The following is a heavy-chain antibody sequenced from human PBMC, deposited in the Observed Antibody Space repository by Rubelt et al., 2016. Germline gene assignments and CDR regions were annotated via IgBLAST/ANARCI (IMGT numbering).Heavy chain of an antibody. CDR1: SYSIRNGYY. D-gene: IGHD3-3*01. J-gene: IGHJ3*02. CDR2: IWHSGTT. Sequence: QVQLQESGPGLVKPSATLSLTCSVSSYSIRNGYYWGWIRQPPGKGLEWIGNIWHSGTTYYNPSLKSRVTISVDTSKNQFSLKLSSVTADDTAVYYCAREHRSEWNDAFDIWGQGTMVSVSS. V-gene: IGHV4-38-2*02. CDR3: AREHRSEWNDAFDI.